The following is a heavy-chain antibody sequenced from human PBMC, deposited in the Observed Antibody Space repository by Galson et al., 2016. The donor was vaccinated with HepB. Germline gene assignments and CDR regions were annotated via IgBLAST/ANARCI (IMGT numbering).Heavy chain of an antibody. CDR2: IRSLVYGGTT. CDR1: GFTFADYA. J-gene: IGHJ4*02. V-gene: IGHV3-49*03. D-gene: IGHD2-2*01. CDR3: TRHDDCSGTSCQHY. Sequence: SLRLSCAASGFTFADYAMSWFRQAPGKGLEWVGFIRSLVYGGTTEYAASVKGRFTISRDDSKSIAYLQMNSLKTGDTAVYYCTRHDDCSGTSCQHYWGQGTLVTVSS.